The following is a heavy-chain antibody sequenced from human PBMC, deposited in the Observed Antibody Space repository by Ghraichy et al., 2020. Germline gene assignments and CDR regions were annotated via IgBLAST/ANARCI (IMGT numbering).Heavy chain of an antibody. D-gene: IGHD1-26*01. V-gene: IGHV4-61*01. J-gene: IGHJ3*02. CDR1: GGSVSSGSYY. CDR3: ATEIVGALIGFDI. CDR2: IYYSGST. Sequence: SETLSLTCTVSGGSVSSGSYYWSWIRQPPGKGLEWIGYIYYSGSTNYNPSLKSRVTISVDTSKNQFSLKLSSVTAADTAVYYCATEIVGALIGFDIWGQGTMVTVSS.